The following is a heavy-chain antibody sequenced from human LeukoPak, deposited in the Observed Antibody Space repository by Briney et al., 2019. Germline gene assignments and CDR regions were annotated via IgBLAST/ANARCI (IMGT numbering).Heavy chain of an antibody. Sequence: GRSLRLSCAASGFTFSSYGMHWVRQAPGKGLEWVAVISYDGSNKYYADSVKGRFTISRDNSKNTLYLQMNSLRAEDTAVYYCARERAGDYYYYGMDVWGKGTTVTVSS. V-gene: IGHV3-30*03. CDR1: GFTFSSYG. CDR2: ISYDGSNK. J-gene: IGHJ6*04. D-gene: IGHD6-13*01. CDR3: ARERAGDYYYYGMDV.